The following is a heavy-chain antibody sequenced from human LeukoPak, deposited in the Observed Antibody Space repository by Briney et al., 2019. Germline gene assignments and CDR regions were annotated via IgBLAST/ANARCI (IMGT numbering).Heavy chain of an antibody. J-gene: IGHJ4*02. CDR3: ARGPKYSSSWYGDYFDY. CDR1: GGSISSSSYY. D-gene: IGHD6-13*01. Sequence: PSETLSLTCAVSGGSISSSSYYWGWIRQPPGKGLEWIGSIYYSGSTYYNPSLKSRVTISVDKSKNQFSLKLSSVTAADTAVYYCARGPKYSSSWYGDYFDYWGQGTLVTVSS. V-gene: IGHV4-39*07. CDR2: IYYSGST.